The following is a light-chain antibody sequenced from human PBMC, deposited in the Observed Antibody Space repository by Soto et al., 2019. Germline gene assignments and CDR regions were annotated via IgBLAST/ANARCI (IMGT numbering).Light chain of an antibody. CDR1: QVISPS. V-gene: IGKV1-9*01. CDR2: AAS. J-gene: IGKJ1*01. CDR3: QHYNSYSEA. Sequence: DIQLTQSPSFLSPSIGESVTITCRASQVISPSLAWYQVKPGKAPKLLIYAASTLESGVPSRFSATVSGTEFSLTITSLQPEDFATYYCQHYNSYSEAFGQGTKVDIK.